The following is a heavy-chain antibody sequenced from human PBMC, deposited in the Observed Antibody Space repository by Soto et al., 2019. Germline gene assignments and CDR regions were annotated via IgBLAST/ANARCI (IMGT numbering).Heavy chain of an antibody. J-gene: IGHJ4*02. Sequence: ASVKVSCKASGYTFTSYGIIWVRQAPGQGLEWMGYISPNSDATTYAQNLQGRLTLTTDTSTSTAYMELRSLSSDDTAIYYCVRERWTRSGPQNFFDYWGLGALVTVSS. CDR3: VRERWTRSGPQNFFDY. CDR1: GYTFTSYG. V-gene: IGHV1-18*01. D-gene: IGHD6-25*01. CDR2: ISPNSDAT.